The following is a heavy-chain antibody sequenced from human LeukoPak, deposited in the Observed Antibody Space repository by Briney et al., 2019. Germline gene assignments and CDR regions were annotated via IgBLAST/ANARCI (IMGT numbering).Heavy chain of an antibody. Sequence: GGSLRLSCAASGFTFSTFSMNWVRQAPGKGLEWVSSMSYSGGSTYYADSVKGRFTISRDNAKSTLYLQMNSLRAEYTAVYYCSAALYSGGWHYFDYWGQGILVTVSS. J-gene: IGHJ4*02. D-gene: IGHD2-15*01. CDR2: MSYSGGST. CDR3: SAALYSGGWHYFDY. CDR1: GFTFSTFS. V-gene: IGHV3-21*01.